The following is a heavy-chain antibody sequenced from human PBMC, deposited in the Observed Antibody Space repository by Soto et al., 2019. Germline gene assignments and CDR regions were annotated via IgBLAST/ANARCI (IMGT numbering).Heavy chain of an antibody. J-gene: IGHJ5*02. CDR3: ARTSGWYVGYDWFDP. CDR2: IYSGGST. D-gene: IGHD6-19*01. V-gene: IGHV3-53*01. Sequence: VGSLRLSCAASGFTVSSNYMSWVRQAPGKGLEWVSVIYSGGSTYYADSVKGRFTISRDNSKNTLYLQMNSLRAEDTAVYYCARTSGWYVGYDWFDPWGQGTLVTVSS. CDR1: GFTVSSNY.